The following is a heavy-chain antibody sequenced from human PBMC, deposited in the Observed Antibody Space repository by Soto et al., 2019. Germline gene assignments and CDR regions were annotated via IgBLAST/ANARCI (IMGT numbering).Heavy chain of an antibody. CDR2: IGESGTPT. V-gene: IGHV3-23*01. CDR1: GFTFSSYA. J-gene: IGHJ6*02. CDR3: ARYIPGVRYYGMDV. Sequence: EVQLLESGGGLVQPGGSLRLSCAASGFTFSSYAMKWVRQAPGKGLEWVSLIGESGTPTYYADSGKGRFTISRDNSGNTLFLEMYSLRAEGTDVYYCARYIPGVRYYGMDVWGQGTTVTVSS. D-gene: IGHD2-2*01.